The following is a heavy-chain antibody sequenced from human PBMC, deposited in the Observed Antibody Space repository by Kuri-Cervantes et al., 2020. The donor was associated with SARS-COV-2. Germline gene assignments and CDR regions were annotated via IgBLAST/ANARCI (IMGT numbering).Heavy chain of an antibody. CDR2: INHSGST. CDR1: GGSFSGYY. D-gene: IGHD3-10*01. J-gene: IGHJ4*02. Sequence: GSLRLSCAVYGGSFSGYYWSWIRQPPGKGLEWIGEINHSGSTNYNPSLKSRVTISVDTSKNQFSLKLSSVTAAETAVYYCARSAVRMVRGVIHYWGQGTLVTVSS. CDR3: ARSAVRMVRGVIHY. V-gene: IGHV4-34*01.